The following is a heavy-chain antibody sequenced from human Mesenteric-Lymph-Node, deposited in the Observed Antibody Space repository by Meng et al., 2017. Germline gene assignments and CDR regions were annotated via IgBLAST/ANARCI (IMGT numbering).Heavy chain of an antibody. CDR3: ARGWLQPGI. J-gene: IGHJ4*02. CDR2: IYSSGNT. D-gene: IGHD5-24*01. Sequence: QVQRQEWGPGLVKPSPTLSLICNVSGVSISGSNYYWTWIRQFPGKGLEWIGYIYSSGNTYYNPSLKTRITISLDTSKNQFSLKLNSVTAADTAVYYCARGWLQPGIWGQGTLVTVSS. V-gene: IGHV4-31*03. CDR1: GVSISGSNYY.